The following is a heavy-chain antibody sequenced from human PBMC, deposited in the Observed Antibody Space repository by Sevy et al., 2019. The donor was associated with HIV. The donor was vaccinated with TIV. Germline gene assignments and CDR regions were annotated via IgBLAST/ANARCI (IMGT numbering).Heavy chain of an antibody. V-gene: IGHV3-11*01. Sequence: GGSLRLSCAASGFTFSDYYMSWIRQAPGKGLDWVSYISNSGNTIKYADSVKGRFTISRDNAKNSLYLQMNSLRAEDTAVYYCPREMSSCRGDLDYRGQGTLVTVSS. D-gene: IGHD2-15*01. CDR3: PREMSSCRGDLDY. J-gene: IGHJ4*02. CDR1: GFTFSDYY. CDR2: ISNSGNTI.